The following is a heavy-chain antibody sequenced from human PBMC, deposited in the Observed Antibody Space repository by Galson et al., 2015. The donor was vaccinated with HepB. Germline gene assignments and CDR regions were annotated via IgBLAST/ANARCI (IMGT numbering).Heavy chain of an antibody. V-gene: IGHV4-59*01. J-gene: IGHJ2*01. CDR3: AGSFTMMPARYFDL. D-gene: IGHD3-22*01. CDR1: GGSITSYY. CDR2: LYYSGST. Sequence: SETLSLTCTVSGGSITSYYWSWIRQPPGKGLEWIGYLYYSGSTNYNPSLKSRVTISVDTSKNQFSLKLSSVTAADTAVYYCAGSFTMMPARYFDLWGRGTLVTVSS.